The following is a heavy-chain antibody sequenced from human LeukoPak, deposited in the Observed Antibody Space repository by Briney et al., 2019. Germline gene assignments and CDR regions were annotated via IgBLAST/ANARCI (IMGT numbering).Heavy chain of an antibody. D-gene: IGHD6-25*01. V-gene: IGHV3-74*01. Sequence: GGSLRLSCAASGFTFSSYLMHWVRQAPGKGLVWVSRINSDGSSTSYADSVKGRFTISRDHSKNTLYLQMNSLRAEDTAVYYCAKTLALAAQRDYWGQGTLVTVSS. J-gene: IGHJ4*02. CDR3: AKTLALAAQRDY. CDR1: GFTFSSYL. CDR2: INSDGSST.